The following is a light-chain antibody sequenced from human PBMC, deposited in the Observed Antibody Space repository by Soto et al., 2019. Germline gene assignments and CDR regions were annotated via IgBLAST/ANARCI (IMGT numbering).Light chain of an antibody. V-gene: IGKV3-20*01. Sequence: EIVLTQSPGTLSLSPGERATLSCRASQSVGSNYLAWYQQKPGQAPRLLIYGASNRDTGIPDRFSGSGSGTDFTLTISRLEPEDFAVYYCHQYGSSPGLFTFGPGTKVDIK. J-gene: IGKJ3*01. CDR2: GAS. CDR3: HQYGSSPGLFT. CDR1: QSVGSNY.